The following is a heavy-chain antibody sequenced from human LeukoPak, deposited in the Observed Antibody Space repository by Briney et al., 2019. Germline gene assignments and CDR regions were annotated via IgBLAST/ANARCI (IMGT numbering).Heavy chain of an antibody. V-gene: IGHV4-59*02. J-gene: IGHJ5*02. D-gene: IGHD3-3*02. CDR2: IHDSGSA. CDR1: GASVSAYY. Sequence: PSETLSLTCTVSGASVSAYYWTWIRQPPGKRLEWLGYIHDSGSANYNPSLNSRLTTSLDASKNQFSLKLSSVSAADTAVYYCVQVRLAGLFDPWGQGTLVTVSS. CDR3: VQVRLAGLFDP.